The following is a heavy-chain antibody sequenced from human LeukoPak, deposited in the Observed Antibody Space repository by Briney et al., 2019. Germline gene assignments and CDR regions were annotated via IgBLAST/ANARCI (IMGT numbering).Heavy chain of an antibody. CDR3: ATVGATSNCSGGSCYSPPFDY. J-gene: IGHJ4*02. D-gene: IGHD2-15*01. CDR2: FSGSGGST. V-gene: IGHV3-23*01. CDR1: GFTFSSYD. Sequence: SGGSLRLSCAASGFTFSSYDMSWVRQAPGKGLEWVSAFSGSGGSTYYADSVKGRFTISRDNSKNTLYLQMNSLRAEDTAVYYCATVGATSNCSGGSCYSPPFDYWGQGTLVTVSS.